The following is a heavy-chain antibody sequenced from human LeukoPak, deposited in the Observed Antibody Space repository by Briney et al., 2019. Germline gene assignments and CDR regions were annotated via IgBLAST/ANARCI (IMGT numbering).Heavy chain of an antibody. CDR2: ISHSGSP. D-gene: IGHD6-6*01. CDR1: GGSISSGDYS. V-gene: IGHV4-30-2*01. J-gene: IGHJ4*02. Sequence: SQTLSLTCAVSGGSISSGDYSWSWIRQPPGKGLEWIGYISHSGSPSYNPSLKSRVTLSVDRSKNQFSLKMNSVTAADTAVYYCAREHRSSKYFDSWGQGALMIVSS. CDR3: AREHRSSKYFDS.